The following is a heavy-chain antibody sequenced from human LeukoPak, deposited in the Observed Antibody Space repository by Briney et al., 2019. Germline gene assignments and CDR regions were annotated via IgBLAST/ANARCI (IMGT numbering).Heavy chain of an antibody. CDR2: ISASGSRT. J-gene: IGHJ4*02. CDR3: ARVGSSSWYDY. CDR1: GFTFSSYA. D-gene: IGHD6-13*01. Sequence: PGGSLRLSCAASGFTFSSYAMSWVRQAPGKGLEWVSVISASGSRTSYADSVKGRFTASRDNSKNTLYLQMNSLRVEDTAVYYCARVGSSSWYDYWGQGTLVTVSS. V-gene: IGHV3-23*01.